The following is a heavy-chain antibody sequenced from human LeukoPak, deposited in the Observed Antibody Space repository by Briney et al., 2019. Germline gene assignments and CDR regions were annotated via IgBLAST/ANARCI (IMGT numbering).Heavy chain of an antibody. CDR3: ARDWEPLDY. Sequence: GGSLRLSCAASGFTFSSCWMSWVRQAPGKGLEWVANIKQDGSEKYYVDSVKGRFTISRDNAKNSLYLQMKSLRAEETAVYYCARDWEPLDYWGQGTLVTVFS. V-gene: IGHV3-7*01. CDR2: IKQDGSEK. CDR1: GFTFSSCW. J-gene: IGHJ4*02. D-gene: IGHD1-26*01.